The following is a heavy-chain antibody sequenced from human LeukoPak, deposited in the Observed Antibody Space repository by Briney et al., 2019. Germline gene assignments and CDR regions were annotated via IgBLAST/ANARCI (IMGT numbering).Heavy chain of an antibody. D-gene: IGHD3-10*01. J-gene: IGHJ6*02. Sequence: GGSLRLSCAASGFTFNSYAMSWVRQAPGEGLEWVSAISGSGGGTYYADSVKGRFTISRDNAKNSLYLRMNSLRAEDTAVYYCARLRRFGELWSGYYYGIDVWGQGTTVTVSS. V-gene: IGHV3-23*01. CDR3: ARLRRFGELWSGYYYGIDV. CDR2: ISGSGGGT. CDR1: GFTFNSYA.